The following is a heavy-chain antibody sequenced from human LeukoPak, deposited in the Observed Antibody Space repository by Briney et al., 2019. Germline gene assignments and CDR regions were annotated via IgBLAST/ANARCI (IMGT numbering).Heavy chain of an antibody. CDR2: ISSGSSFI. J-gene: IGHJ4*02. CDR1: GFTFSTYS. Sequence: GGSLRLSCAASGFTFSTYSMNWVRQAPGKGLEWVSSISSGSSFIYYADSVKGRFTISRDNAKNSLFLQMNSLRAEDTPVYYCARESSGYFYWGQGTLVTVSS. V-gene: IGHV3-21*01. CDR3: ARESSGYFY. D-gene: IGHD3-22*01.